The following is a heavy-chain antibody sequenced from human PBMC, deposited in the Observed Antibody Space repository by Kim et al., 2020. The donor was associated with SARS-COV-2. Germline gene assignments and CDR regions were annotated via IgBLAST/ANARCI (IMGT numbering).Heavy chain of an antibody. CDR2: ILPIVGPS. V-gene: IGHV1-69*13. D-gene: IGHD6-13*01. J-gene: IGHJ4*02. Sequence: SVKVSCKASGGTFSSYANSWVRQAPAQWVECVGLILPIVGPSNYAQKFQGGVTITADESTSTAYMELSSLRSEDTAVYYCASQWDSSSWYYDYWGQGTLVTVAS. CDR3: ASQWDSSSWYYDY. CDR1: GGTFSSYA.